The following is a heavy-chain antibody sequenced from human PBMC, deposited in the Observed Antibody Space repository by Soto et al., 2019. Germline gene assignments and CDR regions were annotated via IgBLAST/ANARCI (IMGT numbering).Heavy chain of an antibody. D-gene: IGHD3-9*01. J-gene: IGHJ4*02. V-gene: IGHV3-7*01. CDR2: VKQEGSER. CDR3: ARRRYRWNYFDY. CDR1: GFTFSAYW. Sequence: VQLVESGGGLVQPGGSLTLSCAASGFTFSAYWMSWVRLAPGKGLEWVANVKQEGSERYYGDSLKGRVTISRDNAKNSLCLQMNSLRAEDMAVYYCARRRYRWNYFDYWGQGTLVTVSS.